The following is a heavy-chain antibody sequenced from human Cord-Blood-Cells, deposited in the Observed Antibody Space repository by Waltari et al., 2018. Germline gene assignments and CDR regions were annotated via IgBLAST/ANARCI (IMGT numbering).Heavy chain of an antibody. J-gene: IGHJ4*02. CDR2: FDPEDGET. V-gene: IGHV1-24*01. CDR1: GYTLTELS. D-gene: IGHD1-26*01. Sequence: QVQLVQSGAEVKKPGASVKVSCKVSGYTLTELSIHWVRQAPGKGLEWMGGFDPEDGETIYAQKFQGRVTITADESTSTAYMELSSLRSEDTAVYYCARDYSGSYYGVDYWGQGTLVTVSS. CDR3: ARDYSGSYYGVDY.